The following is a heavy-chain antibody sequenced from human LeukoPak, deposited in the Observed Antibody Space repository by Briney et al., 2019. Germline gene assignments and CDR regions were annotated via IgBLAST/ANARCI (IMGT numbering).Heavy chain of an antibody. J-gene: IGHJ4*02. CDR3: AKSRYCSSTSCYTPLSNTGPLDY. D-gene: IGHD2-2*02. Sequence: PGGSLRLSCAASGFTFSSYAMSWVRQAPGKGLEWVSAISGSGGSTYYADSVKGRFTISRDNSKNTLYLQMNSLRAEDTAVYYCAKSRYCSSTSCYTPLSNTGPLDYWGQGTLVTVSS. CDR2: ISGSGGST. V-gene: IGHV3-23*01. CDR1: GFTFSSYA.